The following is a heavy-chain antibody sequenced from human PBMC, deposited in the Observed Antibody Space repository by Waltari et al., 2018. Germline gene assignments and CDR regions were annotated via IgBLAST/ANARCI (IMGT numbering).Heavy chain of an antibody. CDR1: GYTFTSYG. CDR3: ARTYYDYVWGSYRWLDY. V-gene: IGHV1-18*01. CDR2: ISAYNGNT. D-gene: IGHD3-16*02. J-gene: IGHJ4*02. Sequence: QVQLVQSGAEVKKPGASVKVSCKASGYTFTSYGISWVRQAPGQGLERMGWISAYNGNTNYAQKLQGRVTMTTDTSTSTAYMELRSLRSDDTAVYYCARTYYDYVWGSYRWLDYWGQGTLVTVSS.